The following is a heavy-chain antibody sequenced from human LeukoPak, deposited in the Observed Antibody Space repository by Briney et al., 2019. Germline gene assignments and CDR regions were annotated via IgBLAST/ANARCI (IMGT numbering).Heavy chain of an antibody. Sequence: ASVKVSCKASGYTFTSYDINWVRQATGQGLEWMGWMNPNSGNTGYAQKFQGRVTITRNTSISTAYMELSSLRSEDTAVYYCARAVEDIVVVVAATQRNAFDIWGQGTMVTVSS. V-gene: IGHV1-8*03. J-gene: IGHJ3*02. D-gene: IGHD2-15*01. CDR1: GYTFTSYD. CDR2: MNPNSGNT. CDR3: ARAVEDIVVVVAATQRNAFDI.